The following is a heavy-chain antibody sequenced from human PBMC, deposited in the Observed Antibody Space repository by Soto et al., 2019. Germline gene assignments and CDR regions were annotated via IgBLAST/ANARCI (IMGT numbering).Heavy chain of an antibody. J-gene: IGHJ6*02. Sequence: GESLKISCAASGFDFSTHWMHWVRQAPGKGLEWVSRIDDDGSSTRYADSVKGRFTISRDNAKNIVYLEMTSLRTEDTAVYFCARRLELPLGASLYYYGMDGWGQGPTVTV. D-gene: IGHD1-7*01. CDR2: IDDDGSST. CDR3: ARRLELPLGASLYYYGMDG. CDR1: GFDFSTHW. V-gene: IGHV3-74*01.